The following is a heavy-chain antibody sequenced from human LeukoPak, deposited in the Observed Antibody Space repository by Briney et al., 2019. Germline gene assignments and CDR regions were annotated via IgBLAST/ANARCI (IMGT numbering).Heavy chain of an antibody. J-gene: IGHJ4*02. CDR2: ISPSGGIT. D-gene: IGHD5-12*01. Sequence: PGGSLRLSCAASGFTFSSHGMNWVRQAPGKGLEWVSGISPSGGITYYTDSVKGRFTISRDNSKNTQSLQMNSLRAEDTAVYYCARDRLGLPTYYWGQGTLVTVSS. V-gene: IGHV3-23*01. CDR3: ARDRLGLPTYY. CDR1: GFTFSSHG.